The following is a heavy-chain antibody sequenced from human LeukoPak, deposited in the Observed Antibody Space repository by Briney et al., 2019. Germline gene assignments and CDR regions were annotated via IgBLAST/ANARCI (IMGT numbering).Heavy chain of an antibody. CDR1: GGTFSSYA. CDR2: TIPILGIA. V-gene: IGHV1-69*04. Sequence: SVKVSCKASGGTFSSYAISWVRQAPGQGLEWMGRTIPILGIANYAQKFQGRVTITADKSTSTAYMELSSLRSEDTAVYYCARGESPDAFDIWGQGKMVTVSS. J-gene: IGHJ3*02. CDR3: ARGESPDAFDI. D-gene: IGHD3-10*01.